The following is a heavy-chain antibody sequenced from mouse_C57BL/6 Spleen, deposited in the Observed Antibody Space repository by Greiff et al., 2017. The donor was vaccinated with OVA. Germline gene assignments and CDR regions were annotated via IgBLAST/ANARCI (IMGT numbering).Heavy chain of an antibody. CDR2: IYPGDGDT. Sequence: QVQLQQSGAELVKPGASVKISCKASGYAFSSYWMNWVKQRPGKGLEWIGQIYPGDGDTNYNGKFKGKATLTADKSSSTAYMQLSSLTSEDSAVYFGARDFYYDYDVDYAMDYWGQGTSVTVSS. V-gene: IGHV1-80*01. CDR3: ARDFYYDYDVDYAMDY. J-gene: IGHJ4*01. D-gene: IGHD2-4*01. CDR1: GYAFSSYW.